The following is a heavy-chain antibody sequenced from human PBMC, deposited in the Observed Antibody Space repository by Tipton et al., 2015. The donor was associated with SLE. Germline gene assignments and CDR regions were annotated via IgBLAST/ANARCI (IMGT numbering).Heavy chain of an antibody. CDR3: AREASGGIVVVTGPAFDP. D-gene: IGHD2-21*02. CDR2: ITSPNNYI. J-gene: IGHJ5*02. CDR1: GFTFSDYT. Sequence: SLRLSCTASGFTFSDYTMNWIRQAPGKGLEWVSSITSPNNYIYYAASVKGRFTISRDNPKNSLYLQMNSLRAEDSAVYYCAREASGGIVVVTGPAFDPWGQGTLVTVSS. V-gene: IGHV3-21*01.